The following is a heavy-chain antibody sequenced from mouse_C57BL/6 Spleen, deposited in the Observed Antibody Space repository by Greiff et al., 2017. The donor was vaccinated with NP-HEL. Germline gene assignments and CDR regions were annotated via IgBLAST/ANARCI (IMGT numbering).Heavy chain of an antibody. CDR1: GYTFTSYW. V-gene: IGHV1-55*01. Sequence: QVQLQQPGAELVKPGASVKMSCKASGYTFTSYWITWVKQRPGQGLEWIGDIYPGSGSTNYNEKFKSKATLTVDTSSSTAYMQLSSLTSEDSAVYYCARSGDGYFLFAYWGQGTLVTVSA. CDR3: ARSGDGYFLFAY. CDR2: IYPGSGST. D-gene: IGHD2-3*01. J-gene: IGHJ3*01.